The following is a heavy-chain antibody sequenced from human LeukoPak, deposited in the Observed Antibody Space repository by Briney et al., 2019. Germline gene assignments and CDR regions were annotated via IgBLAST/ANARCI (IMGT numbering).Heavy chain of an antibody. CDR1: GFTFSSYA. CDR3: ARGRRDCGGDCYVAFDI. CDR2: ISGCGGST. D-gene: IGHD2-21*02. J-gene: IGHJ3*02. V-gene: IGHV3-23*01. Sequence: GGSLRLSCAASGFTFSSYAMSWVHQAPGKGLEWVSAISGCGGSTYYADSVKGRFTISRDNSKNTLYLQMNSLRAEDTAVYYCARGRRDCGGDCYVAFDIWGQGTMVTVSS.